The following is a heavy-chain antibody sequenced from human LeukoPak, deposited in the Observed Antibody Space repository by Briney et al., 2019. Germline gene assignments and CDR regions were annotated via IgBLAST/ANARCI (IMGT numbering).Heavy chain of an antibody. CDR3: ARGRSYDFWSGAFDY. CDR1: GFTFDDYG. Sequence: PGGSLRLSCAASGFTFDDYGMSWVRQAPGKGLEWVSGINWNGGSTGYADSVKGRFTISRDNAKNSLYLQMNSLRAEDTALYYCARGRSYDFWSGAFDYWGQGTLVTVSS. CDR2: INWNGGST. D-gene: IGHD3-3*01. V-gene: IGHV3-20*04. J-gene: IGHJ4*02.